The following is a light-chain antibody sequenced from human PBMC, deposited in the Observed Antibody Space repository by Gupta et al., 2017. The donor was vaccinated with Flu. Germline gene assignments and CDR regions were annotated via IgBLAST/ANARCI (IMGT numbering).Light chain of an antibody. CDR2: DVT. Sequence: SVTISFTGTSIDVGGYNYFSCHQQHPAKPPNLMFYDVTRRPAAVPDRFSGSKSGNTASLTVSGLQAEDEADYYCSSYAGTNNEVFGTGTKVTVL. V-gene: IGLV2-8*01. J-gene: IGLJ1*01. CDR3: SSYAGTNNEV. CDR1: SIDVGGYNY.